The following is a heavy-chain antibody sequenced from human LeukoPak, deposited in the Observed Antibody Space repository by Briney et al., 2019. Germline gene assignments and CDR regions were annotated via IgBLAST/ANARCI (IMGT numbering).Heavy chain of an antibody. D-gene: IGHD4-23*01. CDR2: ISGSGGST. CDR1: GFTFSSYA. CDR3: AKEIRWQNWFDP. Sequence: GGSLSLSCAASGFTFSSYAVSWVRQAPGRGLEWVSAISGSGGSTYYADSVKGRFTISRDNSKNTLYVQMNSLRAEDTAVYDCAKEIRWQNWFDPWGQGTLVTVSS. V-gene: IGHV3-23*01. J-gene: IGHJ5*02.